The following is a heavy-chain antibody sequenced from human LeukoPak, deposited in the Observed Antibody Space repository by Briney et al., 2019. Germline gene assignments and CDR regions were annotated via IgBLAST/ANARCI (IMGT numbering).Heavy chain of an antibody. V-gene: IGHV4-30-2*01. CDR2: IYHSGST. Sequence: SETLSLTCAVSGGSISSGGYSWSWIRQPPGKGLEWIGYIYHSGSTYYNPSLKSRVTISVDRSKNQFSLMLTSVTAADTAVYYCARATTTYAIDYWGQGTLVTVSS. CDR3: ARATTTYAIDY. J-gene: IGHJ4*02. CDR1: GGSISSGGYS. D-gene: IGHD4-17*01.